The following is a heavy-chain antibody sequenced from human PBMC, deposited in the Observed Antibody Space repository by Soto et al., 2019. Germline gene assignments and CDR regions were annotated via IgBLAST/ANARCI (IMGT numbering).Heavy chain of an antibody. CDR1: GGSISSGDYY. CDR2: IYYSGST. J-gene: IGHJ4*02. D-gene: IGHD3-22*01. V-gene: IGHV4-30-4*01. CDR3: ARVRDYYDSSGYPRRGYYFDY. Sequence: SETLSLTCTVSGGSISSGDYYWSWIRHPPGKGLEWIGYIYYSGSTYYNPSLKSRVTISVDTSKNQFSLKLSSVTAADTAVYYCARVRDYYDSSGYPRRGYYFDYWGQGTLVTVSS.